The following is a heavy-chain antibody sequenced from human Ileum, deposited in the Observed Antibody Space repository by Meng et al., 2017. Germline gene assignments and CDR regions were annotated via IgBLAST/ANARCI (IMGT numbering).Heavy chain of an antibody. CDR1: GGSFSGYD. V-gene: IGHV4-34*01. J-gene: IGHJ5*02. Sequence: QVHLQQWGAGLLKPSETLSLPCAVYGGSFSGYDWSWIRQPPGKGLEWIGEINHSGSTNYNPSLKSRVTISVDTSKNQFSLKLSSVTAADTAVYYCARGGPWFDPWGQGTLVTVSS. CDR2: INHSGST. CDR3: ARGGPWFDP.